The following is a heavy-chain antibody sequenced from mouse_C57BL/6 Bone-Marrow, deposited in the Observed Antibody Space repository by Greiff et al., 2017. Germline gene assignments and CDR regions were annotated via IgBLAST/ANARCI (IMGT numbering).Heavy chain of an antibody. V-gene: IGHV1-81*01. CDR2: IYPRSGNT. Sequence: QVQLQQSGAELARPGASVKLSCKASGYTFTSYGTSCVKQRTGQGLEWIGEIYPRSGNTYYNEKFKGKATLTADKSSSTAYMELRSLTSEDSVVYFCARRTGTYFDYWGQGTTLTVSS. CDR1: GYTFTSYG. J-gene: IGHJ2*01. CDR3: ARRTGTYFDY. D-gene: IGHD4-1*01.